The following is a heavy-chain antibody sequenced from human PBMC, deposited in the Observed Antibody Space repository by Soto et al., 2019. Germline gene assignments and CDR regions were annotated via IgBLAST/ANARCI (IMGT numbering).Heavy chain of an antibody. CDR2: ISYSADKT. V-gene: IGHV3-23*01. CDR1: GFTFSTYV. D-gene: IGHD1-7*01. CDR3: ARRAKTATTNWGAFDI. J-gene: IGHJ3*02. Sequence: EVQLLESGGGLVQPGGSLRLSCAASGFTFSTYVMNWVRQAPGKGLEWVSTISYSADKTFYADSVKGRFTISRDNSRDTLFLQMNSLRADDAALYYCARRAKTATTNWGAFDIWGQGTMVTVS.